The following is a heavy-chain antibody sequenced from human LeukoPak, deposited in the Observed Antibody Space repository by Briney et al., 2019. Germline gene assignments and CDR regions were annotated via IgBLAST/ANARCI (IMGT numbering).Heavy chain of an antibody. V-gene: IGHV3-48*02. CDR2: ISSSSSTI. CDR1: GFTFSRYS. Sequence: GGSLRLSCAASGFTFSRYSMNWVREAPGKGLEWVSYISSSSSTIYYADSVKGRFTISRDNAKNSLYLQMNSLRDEDTAVYYCARVPGSGNYYYGMDVWGQGTTVTVSS. CDR3: ARVPGSGNYYYGMDV. J-gene: IGHJ6*02. D-gene: IGHD3-10*01.